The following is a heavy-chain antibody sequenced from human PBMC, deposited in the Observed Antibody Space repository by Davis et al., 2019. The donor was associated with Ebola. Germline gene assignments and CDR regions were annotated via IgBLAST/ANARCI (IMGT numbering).Heavy chain of an antibody. CDR2: IYSGGST. Sequence: PGGSLRLSCAASGFTVSSNYMSWVRQAPGKGLEWVSVIYSGGSTYYADSVKGRFTISRDNSKNTLYLQMNSLRAEDTAVYYCARELIVLMVYAIRPYYYYGMDVWGQGTTVTVSS. D-gene: IGHD2-8*01. V-gene: IGHV3-66*01. J-gene: IGHJ6*02. CDR3: ARELIVLMVYAIRPYYYYGMDV. CDR1: GFTVSSNY.